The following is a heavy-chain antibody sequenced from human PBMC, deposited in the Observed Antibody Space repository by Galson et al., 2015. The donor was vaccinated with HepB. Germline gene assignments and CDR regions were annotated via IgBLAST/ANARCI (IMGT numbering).Heavy chain of an antibody. CDR3: ARDRLAAAGTGVPVWWFDP. J-gene: IGHJ5*02. V-gene: IGHV6-1*01. CDR1: GDSVSSNSAA. Sequence: CAISGDSVSSNSAAWNWIRQSPSRGLEWLGRTYYRSKWYNDYAVSVKSRITINPDTSKNQFSLQLNSVTPEDTAVYYCARDRLAAAGTGVPVWWFDPWGQGTLVTVSS. CDR2: TYYRSKWYN. D-gene: IGHD6-13*01.